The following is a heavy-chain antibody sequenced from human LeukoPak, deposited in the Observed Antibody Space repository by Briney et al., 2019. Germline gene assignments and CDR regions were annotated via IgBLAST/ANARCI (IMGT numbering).Heavy chain of an antibody. D-gene: IGHD1-26*01. CDR1: GYSISSGYY. J-gene: IGHJ4*02. CDR3: ARVASVGATRALDY. Sequence: PSETLSLTCAVSGYSISSGYYWGWIRQPPGKGLESIGYIYYSGSTNYNPSLKSRVTISVDTSKNQFSLKLSSVTAADTAVYYCARVASVGATRALDYWAREPWSPSPQ. CDR2: IYYSGST. V-gene: IGHV4-61*01.